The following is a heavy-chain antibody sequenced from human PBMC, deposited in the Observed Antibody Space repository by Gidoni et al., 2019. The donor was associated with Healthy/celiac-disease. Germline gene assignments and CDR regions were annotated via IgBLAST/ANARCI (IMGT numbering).Heavy chain of an antibody. V-gene: IGHV3-49*03. CDR1: CFPFGDYA. CDR2: IRSKAYGGTT. J-gene: IGHJ3*02. Sequence: EVQLVESGGGLVQPGRSLRLSCTASCFPFGDYAMSLFRQAPGKGLEWVGFIRSKAYGGTTEYAASVKGRFNISRDDSKSIAYLQMNSLKTEDTAVYYCTSHPIYDILTGYYSDAFDIWGQGTMVTVFS. D-gene: IGHD3-9*01. CDR3: TSHPIYDILTGYYSDAFDI.